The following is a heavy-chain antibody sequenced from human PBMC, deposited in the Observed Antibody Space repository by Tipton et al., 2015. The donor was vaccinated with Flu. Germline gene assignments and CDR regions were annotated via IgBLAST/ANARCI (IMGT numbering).Heavy chain of an antibody. Sequence: QLVQSGAEVKKPGASVRVSCKTTGYTFNNYGINWVRQAPGQGLEWMGWVSAYNGNTNYAQIVQGRVTLTTDTSTRTAYMELRSLRSDDTAVYYCARDREDYGSSDSYSCFNYWGQGTLVTVSS. J-gene: IGHJ4*02. V-gene: IGHV1-18*04. CDR1: GYTFNNYG. D-gene: IGHD3-22*01. CDR2: VSAYNGNT. CDR3: ARDREDYGSSDSYSCFNY.